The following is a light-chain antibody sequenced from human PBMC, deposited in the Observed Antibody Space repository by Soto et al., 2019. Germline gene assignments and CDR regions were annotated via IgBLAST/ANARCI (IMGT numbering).Light chain of an antibody. CDR3: QQYAGSTRT. V-gene: IGKV3-20*01. CDR2: SAS. CDR1: QNLGTLY. Sequence: EILLPQSPGTLSLSPGERGTLPCRASQNLGTLYLAWFQQKSGQAPRLLIYSASRRATGIPDRFTGSGSGTDFTLAINRVEPEDFAVYFCQQYAGSTRTFGQGTKVDIK. J-gene: IGKJ1*01.